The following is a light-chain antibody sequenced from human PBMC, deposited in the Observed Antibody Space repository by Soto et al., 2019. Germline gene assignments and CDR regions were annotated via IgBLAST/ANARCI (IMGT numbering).Light chain of an antibody. CDR1: QSIRDN. Sequence: EIVMSQYPATLSVSPGERAIVSCRASQSIRDNLAWYQQTPGRAPRLLIYGASIRATGVPARFSGSGSGTEFALTISSLQSEDFAVYYCQQYDYWPPYTFGQGTKVEIK. CDR3: QQYDYWPPYT. J-gene: IGKJ2*01. V-gene: IGKV3-15*01. CDR2: GAS.